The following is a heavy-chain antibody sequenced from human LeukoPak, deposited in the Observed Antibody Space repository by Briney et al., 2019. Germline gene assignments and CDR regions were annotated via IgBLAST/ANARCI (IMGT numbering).Heavy chain of an antibody. J-gene: IGHJ6*01. CDR1: GFTFSSYS. CDR3: ARDIRYDSSGYEEYYYYYGMDV. CDR2: ISSSSYI. Sequence: GGSLRLSCAASGFTFSSYSMNWVRQAPGKGLEWVSSISSSSYIYYADSVKGRFTISRENAKNSLYLQMNSLRAEDTAVYYCARDIRYDSSGYEEYYYYYGMDVWGQGTTVTVSS. D-gene: IGHD3-22*01. V-gene: IGHV3-21*01.